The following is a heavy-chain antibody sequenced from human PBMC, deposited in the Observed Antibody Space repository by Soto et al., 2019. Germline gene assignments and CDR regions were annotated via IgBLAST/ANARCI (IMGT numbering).Heavy chain of an antibody. Sequence: LSLTCTVSGGSINTGDYYWTWIRQPRGKGLEWIGYIYYSGTTYYNPSLKSRVSLSLDTSKNHFSLRLTSVTAADTAVYYCARGVDFEGFSPYGMDVWGQGTTVTVSS. V-gene: IGHV4-30-4*01. CDR1: GGSINTGDYY. CDR2: IYYSGTT. J-gene: IGHJ6*02. CDR3: ARGVDFEGFSPYGMDV. D-gene: IGHD3-3*01.